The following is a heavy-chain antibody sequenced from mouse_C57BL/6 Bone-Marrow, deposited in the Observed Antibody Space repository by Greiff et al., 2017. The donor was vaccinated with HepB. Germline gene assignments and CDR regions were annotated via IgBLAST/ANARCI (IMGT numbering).Heavy chain of an antibody. D-gene: IGHD4-1*01. CDR3: ARYGTDWGYFDY. Sequence: EVQGVESGGGLVQPGGSLSLSCAASGFTFTDYYMSWVRQPPGKALEWLGFIRNKANGYTTEYSASVKGRFTISRDNSQSILYLQMNALRAEDSATYYCARYGTDWGYFDYWGQGTTLTVSS. CDR1: GFTFTDYY. V-gene: IGHV7-3*01. CDR2: IRNKANGYTT. J-gene: IGHJ2*01.